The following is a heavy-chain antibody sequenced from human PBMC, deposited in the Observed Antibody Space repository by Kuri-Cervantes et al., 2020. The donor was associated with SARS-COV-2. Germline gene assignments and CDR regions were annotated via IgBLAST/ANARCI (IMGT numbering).Heavy chain of an antibody. CDR1: GFTFSDYA. CDR3: ARVGYCSSTSCRRFDY. CDR2: IKQDGSEK. D-gene: IGHD2-2*01. Sequence: GESLKISCAASGFTFSDYAMSWVRQAPGKGLEWVANIKQDGSEKYYVDSVKGRFTISRDNAKNSLYLQMNSLRAEDTAVYYCARVGYCSSTSCRRFDYWGQGTLVTVSS. J-gene: IGHJ4*02. V-gene: IGHV3-7*05.